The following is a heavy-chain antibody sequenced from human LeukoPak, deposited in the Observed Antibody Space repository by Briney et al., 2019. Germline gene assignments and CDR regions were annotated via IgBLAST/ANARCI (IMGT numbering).Heavy chain of an antibody. CDR3: ARRDHVDV. J-gene: IGHJ6*04. CDR2: FSYTGST. V-gene: IGHV4-39*01. CDR1: GDSIIYNGYY. Sequence: SETLSLTCSVSGDSIIYNGYYWGWIRQPPGKGLEWIGSFSYTGSTFYNPSLKSRVTISVDTSKNQFSLKLNSLTAADTAVYFCARRDHVDVWGKGTTVTVSS.